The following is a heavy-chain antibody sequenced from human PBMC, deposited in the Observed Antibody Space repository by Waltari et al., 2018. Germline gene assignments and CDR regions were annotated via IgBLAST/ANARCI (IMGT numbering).Heavy chain of an antibody. D-gene: IGHD1-26*01. CDR3: VRDKSGGYYDY. Sequence: EVQVVESGGGLVQPGGSLRLSCAASGFTSTYLYMNWVRQAPGKGLEWVGLIRNRARSFTTDYAASVEGRFAISRDDSKNLLYLQMNSLKTEDTAVYYCVRDKSGGYYDYWGQGTLVTVSS. V-gene: IGHV3-72*01. J-gene: IGHJ4*02. CDR1: GFTSTYLY. CDR2: IRNRARSFTT.